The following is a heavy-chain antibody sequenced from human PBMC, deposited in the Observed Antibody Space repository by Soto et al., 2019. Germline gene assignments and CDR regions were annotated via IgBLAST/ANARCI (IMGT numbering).Heavy chain of an antibody. J-gene: IGHJ6*02. V-gene: IGHV3-74*01. CDR2: INSDGSST. CDR3: ARDFWRNGVCLDV. Sequence: EVQLMESGGGLVQPGGSLRLSCAASGFTFTNYWMHWVRQAPGKGLVWVSRINSDGSSTSYADSVKGRFTISRDNAKNKLYLQMNSLRAEDTAVFYCARDFWRNGVCLDVWGQGTTVTVSS. CDR1: GFTFTNYW. D-gene: IGHD2-8*01.